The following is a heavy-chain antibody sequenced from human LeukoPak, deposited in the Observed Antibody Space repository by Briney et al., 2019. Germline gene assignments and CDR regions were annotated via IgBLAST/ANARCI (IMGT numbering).Heavy chain of an antibody. CDR2: ISSSSSYI. D-gene: IGHD2-15*01. J-gene: IGHJ6*02. CDR3: ARDRSIVVVVAANYYYYGMDV. Sequence: PGGSLRLSCAASGFTFSSYGMHWVRQAPGKGLEWVSSISSSSSYIYYADSVKGRFTISRDNAKNSLYLQMNSLRAEDTAVYYCARDRSIVVVVAANYYYYGMDVWGQGTTVTVSS. CDR1: GFTFSSYG. V-gene: IGHV3-21*01.